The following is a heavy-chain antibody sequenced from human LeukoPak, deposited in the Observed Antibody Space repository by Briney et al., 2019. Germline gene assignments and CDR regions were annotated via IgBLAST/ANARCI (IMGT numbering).Heavy chain of an antibody. Sequence: ASVKVSCKASGYTFTSYGISWVRQAPGQGLEWMGWISAYNGNTNYAQKFQGRVTMTRDTSISTAYMELSRLRSDDTAVYYCARGLKVYDILTGYERIAFDIWGQGTMVTVSS. J-gene: IGHJ3*02. V-gene: IGHV1-18*01. CDR3: ARGLKVYDILTGYERIAFDI. D-gene: IGHD3-9*01. CDR1: GYTFTSYG. CDR2: ISAYNGNT.